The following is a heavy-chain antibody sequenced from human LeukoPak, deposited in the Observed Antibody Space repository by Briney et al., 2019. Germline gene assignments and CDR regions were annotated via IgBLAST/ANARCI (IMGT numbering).Heavy chain of an antibody. CDR1: GGTFSSYA. CDR3: ARVAKRAAAKGAGAFDI. D-gene: IGHD6-13*01. V-gene: IGHV1-69*01. CDR2: IIPIFGTA. Sequence: SGKVSCNASGGTFSSYAISWVRQAPGQGLEWMGGIIPIFGTANYAQKFQGRVTITADESTSTAYMELSSLRSEDTAVYYCARVAKRAAAKGAGAFDIWGQGTMVTVSS. J-gene: IGHJ3*02.